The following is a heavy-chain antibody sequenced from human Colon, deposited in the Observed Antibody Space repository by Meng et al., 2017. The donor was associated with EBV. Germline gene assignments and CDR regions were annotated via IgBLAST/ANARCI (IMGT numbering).Heavy chain of an antibody. CDR3: AKGRSRPDY. CDR1: GFTFSGYG. D-gene: IGHD6-6*01. CDR2: ISFDGSEK. V-gene: IGHV3-30*18. Sequence: QVQLVESXXGVVQLGXALRLSCAASGFTFSGYGLHWVRQAPGKGLEWVAIISFDGSEKYYADSVKGRFTISRDNSKSTLYLQMNGLRVEDTAVYYCAKGRSRPDYWGQGTLVTVSS. J-gene: IGHJ4*02.